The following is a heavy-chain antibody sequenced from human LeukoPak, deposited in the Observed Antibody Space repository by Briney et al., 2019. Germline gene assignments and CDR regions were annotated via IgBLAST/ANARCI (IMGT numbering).Heavy chain of an antibody. CDR3: AREDRDRDAFDI. CDR2: ISRDGGTA. V-gene: IGHV3-64*01. Sequence: GGSLRLSCATSGFAFRKYSIHWVRQAPGKGLEYVSGISRDGGTADYANSVKGRFTISRDNSKNTLYLQMGSLRAEDMAVYYCAREDRDRDAFDIWGQGTMVTVSS. CDR1: GFAFRKYS. J-gene: IGHJ3*02. D-gene: IGHD5-24*01.